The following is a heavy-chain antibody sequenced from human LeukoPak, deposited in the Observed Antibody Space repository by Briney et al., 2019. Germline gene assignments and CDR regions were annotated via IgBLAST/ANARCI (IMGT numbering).Heavy chain of an antibody. CDR3: ARDDIIVGATTLDY. J-gene: IGHJ4*02. D-gene: IGHD1-26*01. Sequence: GGSLRLSREASGFIFSTYAMHWVRQAPGKGLEWLAVISSDGSNKYHVDSVKGRFTISRDNSKNTLYLEMDSVRLGDTAVYYCARDDIIVGATTLDYWGQGTLVTVSS. V-gene: IGHV3-30*04. CDR1: GFIFSTYA. CDR2: ISSDGSNK.